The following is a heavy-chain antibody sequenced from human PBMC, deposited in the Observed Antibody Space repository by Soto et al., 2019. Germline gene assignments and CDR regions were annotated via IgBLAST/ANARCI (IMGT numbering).Heavy chain of an antibody. J-gene: IGHJ4*02. CDR2: ISSSGDTI. V-gene: IGHV3-48*03. D-gene: IGHD6-13*01. Sequence: LRLSCAASGFSFSSYEMNWVRQAPGKGLEWLSYISSSGDTIYYADSVKGRFTISRDNAKNSLYLQMHSLRVEDTAVYYCATAHLSGYSNSARDDYWGPGTLVTVSS. CDR1: GFSFSSYE. CDR3: ATAHLSGYSNSARDDY.